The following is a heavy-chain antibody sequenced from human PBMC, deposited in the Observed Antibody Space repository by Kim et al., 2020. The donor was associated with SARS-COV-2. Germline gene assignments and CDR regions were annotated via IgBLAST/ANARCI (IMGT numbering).Heavy chain of an antibody. Sequence: QKFQGRVKITADKSTSTAYMELSSLRSEDTAVYYCARSALESNYVNWFDPWGQGTLVTVSS. J-gene: IGHJ5*02. CDR3: ARSALESNYVNWFDP. V-gene: IGHV1-69*02. D-gene: IGHD4-4*01.